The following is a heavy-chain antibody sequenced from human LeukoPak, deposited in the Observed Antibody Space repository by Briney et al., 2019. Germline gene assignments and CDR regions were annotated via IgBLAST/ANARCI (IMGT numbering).Heavy chain of an antibody. V-gene: IGHV3-48*01. D-gene: IGHD3-16*02. CDR2: ISASSGNI. J-gene: IGHJ3*01. CDR1: GFTFSGYR. CDR3: ARDYLCAFDF. Sequence: GGCLRLSCAGSGFTFSGYRCSWGRQAPGKRLEWVSYISASSGNIKYADSVKGRFTISRDNAKNSLYLQMNSLRADDTAVYYCARDYLCAFDFWGQGTMVTVSS.